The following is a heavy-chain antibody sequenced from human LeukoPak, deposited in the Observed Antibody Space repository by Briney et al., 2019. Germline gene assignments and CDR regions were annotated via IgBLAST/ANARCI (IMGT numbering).Heavy chain of an antibody. CDR3: ARVVPAAMASDY. D-gene: IGHD2-2*01. V-gene: IGHV4-59*01. Sequence: NPSETLSLTCTVSGGSISSYYWSWIRQPPGKGXXWIGYIYYSGSTNYNPSLKSRVTISVDTSKNQFSLKLSSVTAADTAVYYCARVVPAAMASDYWGQGTLVTVSS. CDR1: GGSISSYY. J-gene: IGHJ4*02. CDR2: IYYSGST.